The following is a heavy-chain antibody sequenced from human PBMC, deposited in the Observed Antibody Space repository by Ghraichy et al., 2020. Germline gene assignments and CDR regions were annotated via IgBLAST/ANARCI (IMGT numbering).Heavy chain of an antibody. Sequence: GGSLRLSCTGSGFSFSDYSLNWVRQAPGKGLEWVSSISSTTPYIYYADSVKGRFTISRDNAKKSIYLQMDSLRPEDTGLYYCGRDGTTVTETGNYGMDVWGQGTTVTVSS. CDR3: GRDGTTVTETGNYGMDV. D-gene: IGHD4-17*01. V-gene: IGHV3-21*01. J-gene: IGHJ6*02. CDR2: ISSTTPYI. CDR1: GFSFSDYS.